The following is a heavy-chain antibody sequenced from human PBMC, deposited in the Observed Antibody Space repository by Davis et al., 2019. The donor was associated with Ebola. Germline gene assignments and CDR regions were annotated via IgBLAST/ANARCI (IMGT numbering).Heavy chain of an antibody. CDR1: GFTFTSYA. J-gene: IGHJ6*04. CDR3: AKRATVKVAGANYYNAMDV. D-gene: IGHD6-19*01. CDR2: FSGSGDST. V-gene: IGHV3-23*01. Sequence: PGGSLRLSCAASGFTFTSYALTWVRQAPGKGLEWVSTFSGSGDSTYYADSVKGRFTISRDNSKSTLYLQMNSLRAEDTAIYYCAKRATVKVAGANYYNAMDVWGKGTTVTVSS.